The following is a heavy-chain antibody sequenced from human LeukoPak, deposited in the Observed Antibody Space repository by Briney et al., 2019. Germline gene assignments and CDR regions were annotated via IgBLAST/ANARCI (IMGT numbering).Heavy chain of an antibody. CDR1: GFTFSSYA. J-gene: IGHJ3*02. V-gene: IGHV3-30*14. Sequence: GGSLRLSCAASGFTFSSYAMHWVRQAPGKGLEWVAVISYDGSNKYYADSVKGRFTISRDNSKNTLYLQMNSLRAEDTAVYYCARVEGATPPGAFDIWGQGTMVTVSS. D-gene: IGHD1-26*01. CDR3: ARVEGATPPGAFDI. CDR2: ISYDGSNK.